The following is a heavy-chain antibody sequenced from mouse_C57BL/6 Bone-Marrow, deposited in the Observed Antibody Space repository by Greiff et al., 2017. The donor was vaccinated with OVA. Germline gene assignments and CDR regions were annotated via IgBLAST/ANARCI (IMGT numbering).Heavy chain of an antibody. CDR1: GYTFTSYW. CDR3: ARLLRTYYYAMDY. J-gene: IGHJ4*01. D-gene: IGHD1-1*01. V-gene: IGHV1-7*01. Sequence: VQLQQSGAELAKPGASVKLSCKASGYTFTSYWMHWVKQRPGQGLEWIGYINPSSGYTKYNQKFKDKATLTADKSSSTAYMQLSSLTYEDSAVYYCARLLRTYYYAMDYWGQGTSVTVSS. CDR2: INPSSGYT.